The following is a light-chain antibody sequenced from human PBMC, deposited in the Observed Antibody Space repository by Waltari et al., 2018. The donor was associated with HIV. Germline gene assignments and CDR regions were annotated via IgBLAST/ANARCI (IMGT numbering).Light chain of an antibody. V-gene: IGLV2-8*01. Sequence: QSALTPPPPASGSPGQSVTISCTGTRYNVGSYAYVRWFHLHPCTVPKLLIYEVSKRPSGVHDRFAASTSGNTASLTVSGLQAGYEGDYYCCSYAGGNVFVFGTGTKVTVL. J-gene: IGLJ1*01. CDR2: EVS. CDR3: CSYAGGNVFV. CDR1: RYNVGSYAY.